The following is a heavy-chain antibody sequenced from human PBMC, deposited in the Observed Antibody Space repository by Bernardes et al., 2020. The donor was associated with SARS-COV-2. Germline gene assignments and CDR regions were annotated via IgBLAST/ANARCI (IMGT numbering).Heavy chain of an antibody. CDR3: ARARGGRRLVTSYYFDY. CDR2: MNPISGNK. V-gene: IGHV1-8*01. Sequence: ASVQVSCQASGYTFTSYVFDWVRPATGQGLAWLGWMNPISGNKGYARKFQGRVTMTRNTSISTAYMGLSSLRSEDTDVYYWARARGGRRLVTSYYFDYWGQGTRFTVSS. CDR1: GYTFTSYV. J-gene: IGHJ4*02. D-gene: IGHD3-9*01.